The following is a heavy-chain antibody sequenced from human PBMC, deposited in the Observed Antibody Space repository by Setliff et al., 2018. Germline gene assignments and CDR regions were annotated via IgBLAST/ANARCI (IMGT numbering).Heavy chain of an antibody. D-gene: IGHD2-15*01. V-gene: IGHV3-23*01. Sequence: GGSLRLSCAASRFTFSNYAMSWVRQAPGKGLEWVSAISASGRTTYSADSVKGRFSISRDNSQNTLYLQMNSLSPEDTALYYCASSSGGNYEAYFDYWGQGTPVTVSS. CDR1: RFTFSNYA. CDR2: ISASGRTT. J-gene: IGHJ4*02. CDR3: ASSSGGNYEAYFDY.